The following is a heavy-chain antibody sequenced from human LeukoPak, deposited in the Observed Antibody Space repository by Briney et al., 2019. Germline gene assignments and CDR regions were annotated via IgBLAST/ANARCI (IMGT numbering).Heavy chain of an antibody. CDR1: GGSISSSSFY. Sequence: SETLSLTCTVSGGSISSSSFYWGWIRQPPGKGLEWIGNIYYSGNTYYNSSLKSRVTISVDTSKNQFSLRLSSVTAADTAVYYCAREIFNTYYYDSSGSNWFDPWGQGTLVTVSS. J-gene: IGHJ5*02. CDR2: IYYSGNT. D-gene: IGHD3-22*01. CDR3: AREIFNTYYYDSSGSNWFDP. V-gene: IGHV4-39*02.